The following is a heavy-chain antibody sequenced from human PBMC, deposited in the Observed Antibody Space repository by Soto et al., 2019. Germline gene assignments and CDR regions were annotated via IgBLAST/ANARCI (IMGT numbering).Heavy chain of an antibody. J-gene: IGHJ4*02. CDR2: IYYSGST. V-gene: IGHV4-59*08. CDR1: GGSISSYY. D-gene: IGHD3-10*01. Sequence: SETLSLTCTVSGGSISSYYWSWIRQPPGKGLEWIGCIYYSGSTYYNPSLKSRVTISVDTSKNQFSLELSSVTAADTAVYYCARSPLKLLWFGELSMGWGQGTLVTVSS. CDR3: ARSPLKLLWFGELSMG.